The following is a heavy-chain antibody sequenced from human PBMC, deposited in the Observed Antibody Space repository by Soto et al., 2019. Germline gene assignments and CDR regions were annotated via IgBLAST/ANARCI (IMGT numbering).Heavy chain of an antibody. Sequence: GSLRLSCAASGFTFSSYAMHWVRQAPGKGLKWVAVISYDGSNKYYADSVKGRFTISRDNSKNTLYLQMNSLRAEDTAVYYCARDPRSPLSAAGQRFDYWGQGTLVTVSS. D-gene: IGHD6-13*01. V-gene: IGHV3-30-3*01. CDR3: ARDPRSPLSAAGQRFDY. CDR2: ISYDGSNK. J-gene: IGHJ4*02. CDR1: GFTFSSYA.